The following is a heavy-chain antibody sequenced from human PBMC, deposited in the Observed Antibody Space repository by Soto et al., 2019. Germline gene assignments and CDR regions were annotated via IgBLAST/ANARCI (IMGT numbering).Heavy chain of an antibody. CDR1: GGSISSSNW. CDR2: IYHSGST. CDR3: ARSYSSSYLTWFDP. V-gene: IGHV4-4*02. J-gene: IGHJ5*02. D-gene: IGHD6-13*01. Sequence: PSETLSLTCAVSGGSISSSNWWTWVRQPPVKGLEWIGEIYHSGSTNYNPSLWSRVTISVDKSKNQFSLKLSSVTAADTAVYYCARSYSSSYLTWFDPWGQGSLVTVSS.